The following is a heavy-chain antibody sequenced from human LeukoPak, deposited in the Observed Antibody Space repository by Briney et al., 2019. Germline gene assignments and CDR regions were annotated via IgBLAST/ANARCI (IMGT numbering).Heavy chain of an antibody. Sequence: GRSLRLSCAASGFPFSLYSINWVRQAPGKGLEWVAVVSSDGTKILYADSVKGRFTVSRDNSNNTLFLQMSSLRTEDTAVYYCARRDRSGYASKYWGQGTLVTVSS. V-gene: IGHV3-30*04. J-gene: IGHJ4*02. CDR3: ARRDRSGYASKY. CDR2: VSSDGTKI. D-gene: IGHD3-22*01. CDR1: GFPFSLYS.